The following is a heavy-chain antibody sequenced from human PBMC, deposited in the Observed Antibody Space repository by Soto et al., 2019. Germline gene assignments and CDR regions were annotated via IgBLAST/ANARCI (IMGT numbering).Heavy chain of an antibody. D-gene: IGHD4-17*01. Sequence: QVRLEESGPGLVKPSETLSLICSVSGGSVNNANYFWNWIRHHPENGLEWIGYIYYSGSTRHNPSFKTRATLSIETSKNQFSLRLNAVTVADTAVYFCARDADYGGSRGGMDVWGRGTTVTVSS. J-gene: IGHJ6*02. CDR1: GGSVNNANYF. CDR3: ARDADYGGSRGGMDV. CDR2: IYYSGST. V-gene: IGHV4-31*03.